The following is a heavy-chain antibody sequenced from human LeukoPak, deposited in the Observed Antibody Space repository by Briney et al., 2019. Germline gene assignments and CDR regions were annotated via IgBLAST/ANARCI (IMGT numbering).Heavy chain of an antibody. D-gene: IGHD3-22*01. CDR1: GYTFSSFS. CDR3: VRLRRNNDTSSYYYYYDF. CDR2: ISVRSNYI. V-gene: IGHV3-21*01. Sequence: GGSLRLSCAASGYTFSSFSISWVRQAPGKGLEWVSSISVRSNYIYYADSVRGRFTISRDDARDSLYLQMNSLRAEDTAVYYCVRLRRNNDTSSYYYYYDFWGQGTLVTVSS. J-gene: IGHJ4*02.